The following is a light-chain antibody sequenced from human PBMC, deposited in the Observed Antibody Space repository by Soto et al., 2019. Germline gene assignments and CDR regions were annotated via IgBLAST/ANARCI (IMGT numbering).Light chain of an antibody. CDR1: QGISSA. CDR2: DAS. V-gene: IGKV1D-13*01. Sequence: AIQLTQSPSSLSASLGDRVTITCRASQGISSALAWYQQKPGKAPKFLISDASSLESGVPSRFRGSGSGTDFTLTISSLRPEDFETYYCQQFDNYPITFGQGTRLEIK. CDR3: QQFDNYPIT. J-gene: IGKJ5*01.